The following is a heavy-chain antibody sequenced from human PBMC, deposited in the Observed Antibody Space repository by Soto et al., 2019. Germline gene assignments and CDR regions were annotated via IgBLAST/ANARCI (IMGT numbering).Heavy chain of an antibody. D-gene: IGHD3-22*01. V-gene: IGHV3-30*18. Sequence: QVQLVESGGGVVQPGRSLRLSCAASGFTFSSYGMHWVRQAPGKGLEWVAVISYDGSNKYYADSVKGRFTISRDNSKNTLYLQMNSLRAEDTAVCYCAKDRLSYYYDSSGLFDYWGQGTLVTVSS. J-gene: IGHJ4*02. CDR3: AKDRLSYYYDSSGLFDY. CDR1: GFTFSSYG. CDR2: ISYDGSNK.